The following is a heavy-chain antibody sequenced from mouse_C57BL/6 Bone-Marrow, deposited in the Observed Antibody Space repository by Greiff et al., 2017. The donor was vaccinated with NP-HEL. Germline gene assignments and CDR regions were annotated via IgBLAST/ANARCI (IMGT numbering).Heavy chain of an antibody. J-gene: IGHJ1*03. D-gene: IGHD2-2*01. CDR3: ARPTPLWLRDLWYFDV. CDR2: IDPEDGET. CDR1: GFNIKDYY. V-gene: IGHV14-2*01. Sequence: EVMLVESGAELVKPGASVKLSCTASGFNIKDYYMHWVKQRTEQGLEWIGRIDPEDGETKYAPKFQGKATITADTSSNTAYLQLSSLTSEDTAVYYCARPTPLWLRDLWYFDVGGTGTTVTVSS.